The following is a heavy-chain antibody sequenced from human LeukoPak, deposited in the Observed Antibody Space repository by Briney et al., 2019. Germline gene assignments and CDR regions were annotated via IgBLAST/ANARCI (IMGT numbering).Heavy chain of an antibody. CDR3: ARHGSSWYEKDYFDY. CDR1: GGSISSYY. V-gene: IGHV4-59*08. CDR2: IYYRGST. J-gene: IGHJ4*02. D-gene: IGHD6-13*01. Sequence: SDTLSLTCTVSGGSISSYYWSWIRQPPGKGLEWIGYIYYRGSTNYNPSLKSRVTISVDTSKNQFSLKLSSVTAADTAVYNCARHGSSWYEKDYFDYWGQGTLVTVSS.